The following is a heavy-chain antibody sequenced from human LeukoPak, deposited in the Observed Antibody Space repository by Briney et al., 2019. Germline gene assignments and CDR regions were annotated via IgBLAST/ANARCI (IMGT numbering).Heavy chain of an antibody. CDR2: INAGTGNT. CDR3: ARVLAAADDY. Sequence: GASVKVSCKASGYTFTSYAMHWVRQAPGQRLEWMGWINAGTGNTKYSQNFQGRVTITRDTSASTAYMELSSLTSEDTAVYFCARVLAAADDYWGQGTLVTVSS. V-gene: IGHV1-3*01. D-gene: IGHD6-13*01. J-gene: IGHJ4*02. CDR1: GYTFTSYA.